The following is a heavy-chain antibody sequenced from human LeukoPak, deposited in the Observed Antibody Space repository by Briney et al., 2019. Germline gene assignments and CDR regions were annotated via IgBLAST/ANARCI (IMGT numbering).Heavy chain of an antibody. CDR2: ISSSSSTI. CDR1: GFTYSSYS. J-gene: IGHJ3*02. D-gene: IGHD4-11*01. Sequence: PGGSLRLSYAASGFTYSSYSMNWVRQAPGKGLEWVSYISSSSSTIYYADSVKGRFTISRDNAKNSLYLQMNSLRAEDTAVYYCARVRTVDYDAFDIWGQGTMVTVSS. V-gene: IGHV3-48*01. CDR3: ARVRTVDYDAFDI.